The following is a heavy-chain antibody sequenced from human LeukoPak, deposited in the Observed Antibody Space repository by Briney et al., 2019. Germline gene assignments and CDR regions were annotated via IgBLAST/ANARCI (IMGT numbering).Heavy chain of an antibody. D-gene: IGHD3-9*01. Sequence: GASVKVSCKASGYTFTGYYMHWVRQAPGQGLEWMGRINPNSGGTNYAQKFQGRVTMTRDTSISTAYMELSRLRSDDTAVYYCARVDPNYYYYMDVWGKGTTVTVSS. J-gene: IGHJ6*03. CDR1: GYTFTGYY. V-gene: IGHV1-2*06. CDR3: ARVDPNYYYYMDV. CDR2: INPNSGGT.